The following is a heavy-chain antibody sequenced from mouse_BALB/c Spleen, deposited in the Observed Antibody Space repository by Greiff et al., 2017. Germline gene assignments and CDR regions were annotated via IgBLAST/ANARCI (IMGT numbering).Heavy chain of an antibody. V-gene: IGHV5-12-2*01. CDR2: ISNGGGST. J-gene: IGHJ4*01. CDR3: ARHPGTGGAMDY. CDR1: GFTFSSYT. Sequence: EVKLMESGGGLVQPGGSLKLSCAASGFTFSSYTMSWVRQTPEKRLEWVAYISNGGGSTYYPDTVKGRFTISRDNAKNTLYLQMSSLKSEDTAMYYCARHPGTGGAMDYWGQGTSVTVSS. D-gene: IGHD3-3*01.